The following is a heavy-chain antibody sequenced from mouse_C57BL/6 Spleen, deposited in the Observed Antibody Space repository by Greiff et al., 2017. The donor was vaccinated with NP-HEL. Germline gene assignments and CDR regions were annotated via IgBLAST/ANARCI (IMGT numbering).Heavy chain of an antibody. CDR2: IWSDGST. CDR1: GFSLTRYG. J-gene: IGHJ1*03. CDR3: ARHDGSSYTWYFDV. D-gene: IGHD1-1*01. V-gene: IGHV2-6-1*01. Sequence: QVQLKESGPGLVAPSQSLSITCTVSGFSLTRYGVHWVRQPPGTGLEWLVVIWSDGSTTYNSALKSRLSISKDNSKSQVFLKMNSLQTDDTAMYYCARHDGSSYTWYFDVWGTGTTVTVSS.